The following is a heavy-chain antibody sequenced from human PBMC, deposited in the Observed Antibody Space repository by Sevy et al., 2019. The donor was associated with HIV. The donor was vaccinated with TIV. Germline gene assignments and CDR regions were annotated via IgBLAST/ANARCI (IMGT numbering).Heavy chain of an antibody. J-gene: IGHJ5*02. CDR3: ARDPDWGALDR. D-gene: IGHD7-27*01. CDR1: GFTFSSYA. Sequence: GGSLRLSCAASGFTFSSYAMHWVRQAPGKGLEWVAVISYDGSNKYYADSVKGRFTISRDNSKNTLYLQMNSLRAEDTAVYYCARDPDWGALDRWGQGTLVTVSS. CDR2: ISYDGSNK. V-gene: IGHV3-30-3*01.